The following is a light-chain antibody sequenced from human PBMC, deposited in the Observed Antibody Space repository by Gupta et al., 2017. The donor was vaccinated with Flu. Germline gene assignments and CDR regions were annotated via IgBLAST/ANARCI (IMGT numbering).Light chain of an antibody. V-gene: IGKV3-20*01. Sequence: LVCRPALMGSSSYLAWYQRKPGHAPRLLIYRASSWATGVPSRFSGSGSGTDFTLTISSLQPEDFAVYYCQQYGTSPRTFGQGTKVEIK. CDR3: QQYGTSPRT. CDR1: LMGSSSY. CDR2: RAS. J-gene: IGKJ1*01.